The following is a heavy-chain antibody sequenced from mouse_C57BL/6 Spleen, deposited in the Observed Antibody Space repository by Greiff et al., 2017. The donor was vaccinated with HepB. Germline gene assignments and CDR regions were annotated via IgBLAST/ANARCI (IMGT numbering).Heavy chain of an antibody. CDR2: IWGDGST. Sequence: VMLVESGPGLVAPSQSLSITCTVSGFSLTSYGVSWVRRPPGKGLEWLGVIWGDGSTNYHSALISRLSISKDNSKSQVFLKLNSLQTDDTATYYCAKRPMDDGYWYFDVWGTGTTVTVSS. CDR1: GFSLTSYG. CDR3: AKRPMDDGYWYFDV. V-gene: IGHV2-3*01. J-gene: IGHJ1*03. D-gene: IGHD2-3*01.